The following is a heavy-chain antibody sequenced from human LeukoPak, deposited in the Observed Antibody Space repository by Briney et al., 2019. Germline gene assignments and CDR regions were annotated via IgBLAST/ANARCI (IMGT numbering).Heavy chain of an antibody. V-gene: IGHV1-3*04. CDR1: GYTFTSNA. CDR2: INTSNGNT. Sequence: ASVKVSCKASGYTFTSNAMHWVRQAPGQRPEWMGWINTSNGNTKYSQKFQGRVNISRDTSANTAYMEVSRLRSEDTAVYYCARGAADGLDRWGQGTLVTVSS. CDR3: ARGAADGLDR. J-gene: IGHJ5*02. D-gene: IGHD6-13*01.